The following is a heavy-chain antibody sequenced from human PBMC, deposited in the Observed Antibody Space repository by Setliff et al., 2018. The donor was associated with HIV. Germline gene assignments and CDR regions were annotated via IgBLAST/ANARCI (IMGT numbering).Heavy chain of an antibody. CDR3: ARVSGYSYGWAIDY. Sequence: ASVKVSCKASGYTLTSYYMHWMRQAPGQGLEWLGIINPSGGGTTYAQKFQGRVTMTRDTFKSTVYMELSSLRSEDTAVYYCARVSGYSYGWAIDYWGQGTLVTVS. CDR1: GYTLTSYY. J-gene: IGHJ4*02. D-gene: IGHD5-18*01. V-gene: IGHV1-46*01. CDR2: INPSGGGT.